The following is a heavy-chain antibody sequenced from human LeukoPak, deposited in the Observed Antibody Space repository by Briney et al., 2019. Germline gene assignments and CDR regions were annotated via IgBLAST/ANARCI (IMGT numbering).Heavy chain of an antibody. Sequence: GPLRLSCAVSGITLSNYGMSWVRQAPGKGLEWVAGISDSGSNTKYADSVKGRFTISRDNPKNTLYLHMNSLRAEDTAVYFCAKRGVVIRVILVGFHKEAYYFDSWGQGALVTVSS. CDR3: AKRGVVIRVILVGFHKEAYYFDS. J-gene: IGHJ4*02. D-gene: IGHD3-22*01. CDR2: ISDSGSNT. CDR1: GITLSNYG. V-gene: IGHV3-23*01.